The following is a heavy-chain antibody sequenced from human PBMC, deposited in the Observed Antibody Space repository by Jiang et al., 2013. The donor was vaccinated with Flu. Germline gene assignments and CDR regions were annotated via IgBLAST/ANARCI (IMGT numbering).Heavy chain of an antibody. J-gene: IGHJ4*02. D-gene: IGHD6-19*01. V-gene: IGHV1-3*01. CDR3: ARDNSGWYVFDC. CDR1: GYSFTNYA. Sequence: GAEVKKPGASVKISCKASGYSFTNYAMHWVRQAPGQRLEWMGWISAGHGDTKYSQKFQGRVAITRDTSASTAYMELSSLRSEDTAVYYCARDNSGWYVFDCWGQGTLVTVSS. CDR2: ISAGHGDT.